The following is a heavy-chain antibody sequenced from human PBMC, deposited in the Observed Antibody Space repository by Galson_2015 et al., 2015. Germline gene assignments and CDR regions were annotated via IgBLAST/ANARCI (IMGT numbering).Heavy chain of an antibody. Sequence: SLRLACAASGLTFSSYSLNWVRQAPGQGLEWVSFISSSSTYIYYADSVKGRFTISRDNAKNSLYLQMNSLRVEDTAVYYCARADSGITFGGVIPLGMDVWGQGTTVTVSS. CDR2: ISSSSTYI. CDR1: GLTFSSYS. V-gene: IGHV3-21*01. D-gene: IGHD3-16*02. J-gene: IGHJ6*02. CDR3: ARADSGITFGGVIPLGMDV.